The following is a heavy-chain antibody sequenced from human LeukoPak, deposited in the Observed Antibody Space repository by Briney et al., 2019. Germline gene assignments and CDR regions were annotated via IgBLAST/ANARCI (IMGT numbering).Heavy chain of an antibody. Sequence: GGSLRLSCAASGFTFSSYGMHWVRQAPGKGLEWVSAISGSGGSTYYADSVKGRFTISRDNSKNTLYLQMNSLRAEDTAVYYCAKSTTVVRAYYFDYWGQGTLVTVSS. V-gene: IGHV3-23*01. J-gene: IGHJ4*02. D-gene: IGHD4-23*01. CDR3: AKSTTVVRAYYFDY. CDR1: GFTFSSYG. CDR2: ISGSGGST.